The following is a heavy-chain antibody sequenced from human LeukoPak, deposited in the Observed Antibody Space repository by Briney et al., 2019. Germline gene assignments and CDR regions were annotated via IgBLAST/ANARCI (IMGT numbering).Heavy chain of an antibody. Sequence: GSLRLSCAASGFTVSSNYTSWVRQAPGKGLEWVSVIYSGGSTYYADSVKGRFTISRDNSKNTLYLQMNSLRAEDTAVYYCAREVVRGVIDYWGQGTLVTVSS. D-gene: IGHD3-10*01. CDR1: GFTVSSNY. J-gene: IGHJ4*02. CDR3: AREVVRGVIDY. V-gene: IGHV3-53*01. CDR2: IYSGGST.